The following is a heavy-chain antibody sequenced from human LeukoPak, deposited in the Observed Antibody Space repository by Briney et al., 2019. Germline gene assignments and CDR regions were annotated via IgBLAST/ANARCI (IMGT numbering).Heavy chain of an antibody. Sequence: SETLPLTCTVSGGSFSVYYWSWIRQPPGKGLEWIGEINHRGSTSYNPSLESRVTISVDTSKHQFSLKLNSVTAADTAVYYCATSYIVWGHGTLVTVSS. D-gene: IGHD2-15*01. CDR2: INHRGST. V-gene: IGHV4-34*01. CDR1: GGSFSVYY. CDR3: ATSYIV. J-gene: IGHJ4*01.